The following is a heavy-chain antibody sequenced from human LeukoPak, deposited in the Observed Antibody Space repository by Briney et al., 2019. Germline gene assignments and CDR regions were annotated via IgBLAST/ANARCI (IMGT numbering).Heavy chain of an antibody. Sequence: GGSLRLSCAASGFTFSSYEMNWVRQAPGKGLEWVSYISSSDSTIYYADSVKGRFTISRDNAKNSLYLQMNSLRVEDTAVYYCARVNGYAHSQRWGQGTLVTVSS. CDR2: ISSSDSTI. CDR3: ARVNGYAHSQR. V-gene: IGHV3-48*03. CDR1: GFTFSSYE. J-gene: IGHJ1*01. D-gene: IGHD2-2*01.